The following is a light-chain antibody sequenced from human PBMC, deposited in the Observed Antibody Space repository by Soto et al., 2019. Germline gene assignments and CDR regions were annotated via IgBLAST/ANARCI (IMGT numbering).Light chain of an antibody. Sequence: EIVLTQSPATLSLSPGERATLSCRASQSISSNLAWYQQKPGRAPRLLIYGASTRATGIPARFSGSGSGTEFTLTISSLQSEDFAVYYCQQYNNWPRTFGQGTKV. J-gene: IGKJ1*01. CDR1: QSISSN. V-gene: IGKV3-15*01. CDR2: GAS. CDR3: QQYNNWPRT.